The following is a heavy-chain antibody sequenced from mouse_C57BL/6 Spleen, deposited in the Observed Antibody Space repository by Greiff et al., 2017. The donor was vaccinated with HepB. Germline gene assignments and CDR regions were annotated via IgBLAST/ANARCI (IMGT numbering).Heavy chain of an antibody. V-gene: IGHV14-2*01. CDR3: ARRHGWYYFDY. D-gene: IGHD3-1*01. CDR2: IDPEDGET. CDR1: GFNIKDYY. Sequence: EVQLQQSGAELVKPGASVKLSCTASGFNIKDYYMHWVKQRTEQGLEWIGRIDPEDGETKNAPKFQGKATITAYTSSNTAYLQLSSLTSEDTAVYYCARRHGWYYFDYWGQGTTLTVSS. J-gene: IGHJ2*01.